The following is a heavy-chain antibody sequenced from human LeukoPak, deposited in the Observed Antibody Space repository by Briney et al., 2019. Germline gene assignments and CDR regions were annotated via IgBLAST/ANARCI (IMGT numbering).Heavy chain of an antibody. Sequence: GGSLRLSCAASGFTFSSYPMSWVRQTPGKGLQWVSAISNGGGSAYYADSVKGRFTISRDNSKSTLYLQMNSLRAEDTAIYYCAARPRMPPRFDYWGQGTLVTVSS. D-gene: IGHD1-14*01. V-gene: IGHV3-23*01. CDR3: AARPRMPPRFDY. J-gene: IGHJ4*02. CDR1: GFTFSSYP. CDR2: ISNGGGSA.